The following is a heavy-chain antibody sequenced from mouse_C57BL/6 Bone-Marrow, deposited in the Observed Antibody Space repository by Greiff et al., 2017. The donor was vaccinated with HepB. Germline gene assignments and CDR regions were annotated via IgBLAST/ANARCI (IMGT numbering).Heavy chain of an antibody. J-gene: IGHJ1*03. V-gene: IGHV1-64*01. CDR2: IHPNSGST. CDR3: ARLGSYDWYFDV. CDR1: GYTFTSYW. Sequence: QVQLKQPGAELVKPGASVKLSCKASGYTFTSYWMHWVKQRPGQGLEWIGMIHPNSGSTNYNEKFKSKATLTVDKSSSTAYMQLSSLTSEDSAVYYGARLGSYDWYFDVWGTGTTVTVSS. D-gene: IGHD6-1*01.